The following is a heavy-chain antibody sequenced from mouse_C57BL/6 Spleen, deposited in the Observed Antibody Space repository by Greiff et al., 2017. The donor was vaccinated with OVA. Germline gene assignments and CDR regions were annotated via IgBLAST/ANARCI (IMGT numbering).Heavy chain of an antibody. Sequence: QVQLKESGAELVKPGASVKISCKASGYAFSSYWMNWVKQRPGKGLEWIGQIYPGDGDTNYNGKFKGKATLTADKSSSTAYMQLSSLTSEDSAIYFCARFGPRENWFAYWGQGTLVTVSA. CDR1: GYAFSSYW. D-gene: IGHD3-1*01. CDR2: IYPGDGDT. CDR3: ARFGPRENWFAY. J-gene: IGHJ3*01. V-gene: IGHV1-80*01.